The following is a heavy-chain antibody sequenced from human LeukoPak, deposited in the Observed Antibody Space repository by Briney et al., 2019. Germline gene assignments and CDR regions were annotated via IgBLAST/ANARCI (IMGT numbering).Heavy chain of an antibody. V-gene: IGHV3-43*01. CDR2: ISWDGGST. J-gene: IGHJ4*02. CDR3: AKDCCGSYSGGAYYFDY. CDR1: GFTFDDYT. D-gene: IGHD1-26*01. Sequence: TGRSLRLSCAASGFTFDDYTMHWVRQAPGKGLEWVSLISWDGGSTYYADSVKGRFTISRDNSKNSLYLQMNSLRTEDTALYYCAKDCCGSYSGGAYYFDYWGQGTLVTVSS.